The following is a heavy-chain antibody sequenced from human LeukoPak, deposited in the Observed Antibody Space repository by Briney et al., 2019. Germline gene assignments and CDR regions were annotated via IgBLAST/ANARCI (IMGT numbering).Heavy chain of an antibody. CDR3: ARDYGDKSHDY. Sequence: GASLKTSCKASGSCFSSYWIAWGRPLPEKGLEWMWIIHPSDYATSYSQSFQGQGTVSADKSISTAELQLSSLQASVTAMYYRARDYGDKSHDYWGQGTPVTVSS. J-gene: IGHJ4*02. CDR2: IHPSDYAT. V-gene: IGHV5-51*01. D-gene: IGHD4-17*01. CDR1: GSCFSSYW.